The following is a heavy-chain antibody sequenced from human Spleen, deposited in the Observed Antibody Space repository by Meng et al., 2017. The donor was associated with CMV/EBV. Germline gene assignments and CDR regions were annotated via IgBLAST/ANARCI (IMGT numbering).Heavy chain of an antibody. CDR1: GFTFDDFG. V-gene: IGHV3-20*04. D-gene: IGHD3-22*01. Sequence: GESLKISCAASGFTFDDFGMSWVRQAPGKGLEWVSGINWNGGSTGYADSVKGRFTISRDNSKNTLYLQMNNLRTEDTAVYYCAKVSAFGVVMPIYYYYGMDVWGQGTTVTVSS. CDR2: INWNGGST. J-gene: IGHJ6*02. CDR3: AKVSAFGVVMPIYYYYGMDV.